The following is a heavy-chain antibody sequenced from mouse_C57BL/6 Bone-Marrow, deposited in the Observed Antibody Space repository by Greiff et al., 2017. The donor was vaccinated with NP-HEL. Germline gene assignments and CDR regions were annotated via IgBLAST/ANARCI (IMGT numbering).Heavy chain of an antibody. CDR2: IYPGDGDT. V-gene: IGHV1-82*01. CDR1: GYAFSSSW. D-gene: IGHD1-1*01. Sequence: VQLHQSGPELVKPGASVKISCKASGYAFSSSWMNWVKQRPGKGLEWIGRIYPGDGDTNYNGKFKGKATLTADKSSSTAYMQLSSLTSEDSAVYFCARDYGSSYRFFDYWGQGTTLTVSS. J-gene: IGHJ2*01. CDR3: ARDYGSSYRFFDY.